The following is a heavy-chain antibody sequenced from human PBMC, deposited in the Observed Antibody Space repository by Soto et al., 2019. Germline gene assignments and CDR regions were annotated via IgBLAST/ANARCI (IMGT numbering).Heavy chain of an antibody. CDR3: ARVKGSGWLNWFDP. Sequence: ASVKVSCKASGYTFTSYAMHWVRQAPGQRLEWMGWINAGNGNTKYSQKFQGRVTITRDTSASTAYMELRSLRSEDTAVYYCARVKGSGWLNWFDPWGQGTPVTVS. J-gene: IGHJ5*02. CDR2: INAGNGNT. D-gene: IGHD6-19*01. CDR1: GYTFTSYA. V-gene: IGHV1-3*01.